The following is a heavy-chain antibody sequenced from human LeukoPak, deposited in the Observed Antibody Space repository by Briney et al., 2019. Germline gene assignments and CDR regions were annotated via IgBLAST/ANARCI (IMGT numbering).Heavy chain of an antibody. CDR3: TRVNYYDSSGYYYVFDY. D-gene: IGHD3-22*01. CDR2: IRSKAYGGTT. Sequence: GGSLRLSCTASGFTFGDYAMSWVRQAPGKGLEWVCFIRSKAYGGTTEYAASVKGRFTISRDDSKSIAYLQMNSLKTEDTAVYYCTRVNYYDSSGYYYVFDYWGQGTLVTVSS. J-gene: IGHJ4*02. V-gene: IGHV3-49*04. CDR1: GFTFGDYA.